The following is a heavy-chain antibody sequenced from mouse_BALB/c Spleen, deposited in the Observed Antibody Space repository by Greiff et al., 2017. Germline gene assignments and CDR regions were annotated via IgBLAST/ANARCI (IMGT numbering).Heavy chain of an antibody. V-gene: IGHV5-12-1*01. CDR2: ISSGGGST. D-gene: IGHD3-1*01. Sequence: EVNVVESGGGLVKPGGSLKLSCAASGFAFSSYDMSWVRQTPEKRLEWVAYISSGGGSTYYPDTVKGRFTISRDNAKNTLYLQMSSLKSEDTAMYYCARRGYFYAMDYWGQGTSVTVSS. CDR1: GFAFSSYD. CDR3: ARRGYFYAMDY. J-gene: IGHJ4*01.